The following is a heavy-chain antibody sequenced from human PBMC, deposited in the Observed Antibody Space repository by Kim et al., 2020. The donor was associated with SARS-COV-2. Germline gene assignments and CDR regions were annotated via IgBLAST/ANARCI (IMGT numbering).Heavy chain of an antibody. CDR3: AREPRGGNYNWFDP. Sequence: SETLSLTCTVSVGSISSSSYYWGWIRQPPGKGLEWIGSIYYSGSTYYNPSLKSRVTISVDTSKNQFSLKLSSVTAADTAVYYCAREPRGGNYNWFDPWG. CDR2: IYYSGST. J-gene: IGHJ5*02. V-gene: IGHV4-39*01. D-gene: IGHD2-15*01. CDR1: VGSISSSSYY.